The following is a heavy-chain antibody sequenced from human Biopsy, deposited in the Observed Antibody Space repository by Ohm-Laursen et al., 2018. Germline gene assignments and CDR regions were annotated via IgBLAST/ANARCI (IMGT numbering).Heavy chain of an antibody. D-gene: IGHD4-17*01. CDR3: ARDSPSYADYPFDY. J-gene: IGHJ4*02. CDR1: GGSINSHH. V-gene: IGHV4-4*07. Sequence: TLSLTCTVSGGSINSHHWSWIRQPAGKGLEWIGRVYISGGTTYNPSLKSRVPMSLDTSKNQFSLRLRSVTAADTAVYYCARDSPSYADYPFDYWGQGTLVTVSS. CDR2: VYISGGT.